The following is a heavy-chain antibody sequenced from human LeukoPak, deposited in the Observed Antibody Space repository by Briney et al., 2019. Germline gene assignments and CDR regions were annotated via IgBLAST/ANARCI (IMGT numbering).Heavy chain of an antibody. CDR3: ARRLAGRYYFDY. J-gene: IGHJ4*02. CDR1: GGSISSYY. D-gene: IGHD1-14*01. CDR2: IYYSGST. Sequence: SETLSLTCTVSGGSISSYYWSWIRQPPGKGLEWIGYIYYSGSTNYNPSLKSRVTISVDTSKNQFSLKLSSVTAADTAVYYCARRLAGRYYFDYWGQGTLVTVSS. V-gene: IGHV4-59*01.